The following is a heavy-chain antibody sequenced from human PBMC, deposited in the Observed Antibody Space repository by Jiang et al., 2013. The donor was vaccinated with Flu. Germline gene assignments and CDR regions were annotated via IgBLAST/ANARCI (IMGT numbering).Heavy chain of an antibody. D-gene: IGHD5-12*01. J-gene: IGHJ4*02. Sequence: KPTQTLTLTCTFSGFSLSTGGVGVGVGWIRQPPGKALEWLALIFWNDDKRYSPSLKSRLTITKDTYQKPGSPYNRPTSDPVDTATYYCAHRPTMIDDFDYVGPGNPGHRLP. CDR1: GFSLSTGGVGVG. CDR3: AHRPTMIDDFDY. CDR2: IFWNDDK. V-gene: IGHV2-5*01.